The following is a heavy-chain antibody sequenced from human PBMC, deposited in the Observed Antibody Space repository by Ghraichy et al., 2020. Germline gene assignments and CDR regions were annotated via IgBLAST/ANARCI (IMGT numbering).Heavy chain of an antibody. D-gene: IGHD3-22*01. J-gene: IGHJ4*02. Sequence: GGSLRLSCAASGFTVSSNYMSWVRQAPGKGLEWVSVIYSGGSTYYADSVKGRFTISRDNSKNTLYLQMNSLRAEDTAVYYCASQSPYYYDSSGYWGQGTLVTVSS. V-gene: IGHV3-53*01. CDR1: GFTVSSNY. CDR2: IYSGGST. CDR3: ASQSPYYYDSSGY.